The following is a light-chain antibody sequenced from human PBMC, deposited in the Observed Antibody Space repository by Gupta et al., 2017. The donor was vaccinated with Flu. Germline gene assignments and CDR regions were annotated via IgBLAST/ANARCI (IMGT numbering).Light chain of an antibody. J-gene: IGLJ3*02. CDR2: EVT. CDR1: SDVGAYDH. V-gene: IGLV2-14*01. Sequence: SDVGAYDHVSWYQRHPGKAPKLMIYEVTNRPSGVSNRFSGSKSGTTASLTISGLQVDDEADYYCSSYRNGDTSPWVFGGGTKVTVL. CDR3: SSYRNGDTSPWV.